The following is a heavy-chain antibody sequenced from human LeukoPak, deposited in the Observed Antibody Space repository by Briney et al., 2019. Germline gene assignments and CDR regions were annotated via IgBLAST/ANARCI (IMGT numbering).Heavy chain of an antibody. CDR2: IYYSGST. V-gene: IGHV4-59*08. J-gene: IGHJ4*02. Sequence: SETLSLTCTVSGGSISSYYWSWIRQPPGKGLEWIGYIYYSGSTNYNPSLKSRVTISVDTSKNQFSLKLSSVTAADTAVYYCASTAIHSGSYYPFDYWGQGTLVTVSS. CDR3: ASTAIHSGSYYPFDY. CDR1: GGSISSYY. D-gene: IGHD1-26*01.